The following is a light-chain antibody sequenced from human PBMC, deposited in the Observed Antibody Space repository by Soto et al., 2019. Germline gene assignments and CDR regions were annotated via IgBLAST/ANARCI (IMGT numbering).Light chain of an antibody. CDR3: SSYTGTNTLDV. CDR2: EVS. CDR1: SSDIGDYNF. J-gene: IGLJ1*01. V-gene: IGLV2-14*01. Sequence: QSVLTRPASVSGSPGQSITISCTGTSSDIGDYNFVSWYQQYPGKAPKLMIYEVSNRPSGVSNRFSASKSGNTASLTISGLQAEDEAAYYCSSYTGTNTLDVFGTGTKVTVL.